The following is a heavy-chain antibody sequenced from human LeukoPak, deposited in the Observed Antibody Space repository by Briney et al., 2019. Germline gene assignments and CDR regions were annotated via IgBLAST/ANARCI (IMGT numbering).Heavy chain of an antibody. D-gene: IGHD3-3*01. CDR1: GFTFSSHG. CDR3: ATTGSGYRENWFDP. CDR2: ISGSGGNT. V-gene: IGHV3-21*01. Sequence: PGGSLRLSCAASGFTFSSHGMNWVRQAPGKGLEWVSGISGSGGNTYYADSVKGRFTISRDNAKNSLYLQMNSLRAEDTAVYYCATTGSGYRENWFDPWGQGTLVTVSS. J-gene: IGHJ5*02.